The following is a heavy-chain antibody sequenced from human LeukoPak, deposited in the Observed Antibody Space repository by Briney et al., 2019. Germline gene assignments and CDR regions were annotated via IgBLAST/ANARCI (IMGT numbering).Heavy chain of an antibody. J-gene: IGHJ3*02. D-gene: IGHD6-13*01. CDR2: INPSGGST. CDR3: ARDNKEQQLVQGAFDI. V-gene: IGHV1-46*01. Sequence: ASVKVSCKASGYTFTSNYMHWVRQAPGQGLEWMGIINPSGGSTSYAQRFQGRVTMTRDTSTSTVYMELSSLRSEGTAVYYCARDNKEQQLVQGAFDIWGQGTMVSVSS. CDR1: GYTFTSNY.